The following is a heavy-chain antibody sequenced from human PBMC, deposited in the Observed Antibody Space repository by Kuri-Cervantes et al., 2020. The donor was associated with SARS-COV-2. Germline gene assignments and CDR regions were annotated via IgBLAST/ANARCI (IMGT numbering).Heavy chain of an antibody. CDR2: IYSGGST. Sequence: GGSLRLSCAASGFTVSSNYMSWVRQAPGKGLEWVSVIYSGGSTYYADSVKGRFTISRDNSKNTLYLQMNSLRAEDTAVYYCARDYGEQYFDYWGQGTLVTVSS. D-gene: IGHD4-17*01. CDR3: ARDYGEQYFDY. V-gene: IGHV3-66*02. J-gene: IGHJ4*02. CDR1: GFTVSSNY.